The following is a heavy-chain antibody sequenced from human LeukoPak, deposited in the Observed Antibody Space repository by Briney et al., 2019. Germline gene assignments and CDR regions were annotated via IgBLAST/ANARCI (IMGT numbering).Heavy chain of an antibody. CDR3: VKERIWNVVVVVAAQNFDY. V-gene: IGHV3-23*01. CDR1: GFTFNCYA. D-gene: IGHD2-15*01. CDR2: ISGSGSST. Sequence: GGSLRLSCAAPGFTFNCYAMNWVRQAPGKGVEWVSGISGSGSSTYYADSVKGRFTISRDNSKNTLYLQMNNLRAEDTAVYYCVKERIWNVVVVVAAQNFDYWGQGTLVTVSS. J-gene: IGHJ4*02.